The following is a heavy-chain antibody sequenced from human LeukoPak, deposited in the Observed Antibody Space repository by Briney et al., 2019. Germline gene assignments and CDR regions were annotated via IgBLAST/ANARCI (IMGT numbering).Heavy chain of an antibody. CDR2: ISSNGGST. Sequence: PGGSLRLSCSASGFTFSSYAMHWVRQAPGKGLEYVSAISSNGGSTYYADSVKGRFTISRDNSKNTLYLQMSSLRAEDTAVYYCVKDDHFTAMATTGDYWGQGTLVTVSS. CDR1: GFTFSSYA. D-gene: IGHD5-18*01. V-gene: IGHV3-64D*06. CDR3: VKDDHFTAMATTGDY. J-gene: IGHJ4*02.